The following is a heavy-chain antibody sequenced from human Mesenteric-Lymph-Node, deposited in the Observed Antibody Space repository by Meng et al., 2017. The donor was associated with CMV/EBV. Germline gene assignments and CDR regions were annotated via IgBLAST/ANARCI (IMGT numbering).Heavy chain of an antibody. CDR2: IYYSGST. Sequence: SETLSLTCTVSGGSMNSNSYYWGWIRQAPGKGLEWIGSIYYSGSTYYNPSLKSRVTISVDTSKNQFSLKLSSVTAADTAVYYCARRAGYSSSRYFDYWGQGTLVTVSS. D-gene: IGHD6-13*01. V-gene: IGHV4-39*01. CDR3: ARRAGYSSSRYFDY. CDR1: GGSMNSNSYY. J-gene: IGHJ4*02.